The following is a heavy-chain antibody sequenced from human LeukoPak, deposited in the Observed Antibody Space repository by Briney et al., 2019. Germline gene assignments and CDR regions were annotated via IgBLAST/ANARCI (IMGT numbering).Heavy chain of an antibody. V-gene: IGHV3-30*03. J-gene: IGHJ4*02. D-gene: IGHD6-13*01. Sequence: GGSLRLSCAVSGFTFSSYGMHWVRQAPGKGLEWLTLISHDGSNEYYADSAKGRFTISRDNAKHSLYLQRTSLTAEDTAVYYWARDGGHGYSSSWYLYWGQGTLVTVSS. CDR2: ISHDGSNE. CDR3: ARDGGHGYSSSWYLY. CDR1: GFTFSSYG.